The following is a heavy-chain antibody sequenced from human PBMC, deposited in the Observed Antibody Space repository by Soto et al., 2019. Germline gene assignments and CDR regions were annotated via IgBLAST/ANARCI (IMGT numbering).Heavy chain of an antibody. V-gene: IGHV4-59*01. CDR1: GGSISSYY. J-gene: IGHJ5*02. CDR3: ARGSEGSGSDWLDP. Sequence: SETLSLTCTVSGGSISSYYWSWIRQPPGKGLEWIGYIYYSGSTNYNPSLKSRVTISVDTSKNQFSLKLSSVTAADTAVYYCARGSEGSGSDWLDPWGQGTLVTVSP. CDR2: IYYSGST. D-gene: IGHD3-10*01.